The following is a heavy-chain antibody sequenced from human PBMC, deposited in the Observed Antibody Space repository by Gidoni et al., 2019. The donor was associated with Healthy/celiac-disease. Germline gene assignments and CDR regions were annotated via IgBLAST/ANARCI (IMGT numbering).Heavy chain of an antibody. Sequence: EVQLVESGGGLVKPGGSLRLPCAASGFTFSSYSMNWVRQAPGRWLEWVSSISSSSTYIYYADSVKGRFTISRDNAKNSLYLQMNSLRAEDTAVYYCARDFEGDGYSGYVIFDYWGQGTLVTVSS. CDR1: GFTFSSYS. V-gene: IGHV3-21*01. D-gene: IGHD5-12*01. CDR2: ISSSSTYI. CDR3: ARDFEGDGYSGYVIFDY. J-gene: IGHJ4*02.